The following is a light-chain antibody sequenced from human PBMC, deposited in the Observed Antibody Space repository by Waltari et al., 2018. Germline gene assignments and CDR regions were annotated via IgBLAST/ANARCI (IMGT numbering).Light chain of an antibody. CDR3: QQRSNVLFA. V-gene: IGKV3-11*01. J-gene: IGKJ3*01. CDR1: QSVRSF. Sequence: EVVLTQSPATLSLSPGERATLPCRASQSVRSFLAWYQQKPGQAPRLLIYDASNRATGIPARFSGSGSGTDFTLTISSLEPEDFAVYYCQQRSNVLFAFGPGTKVDFK. CDR2: DAS.